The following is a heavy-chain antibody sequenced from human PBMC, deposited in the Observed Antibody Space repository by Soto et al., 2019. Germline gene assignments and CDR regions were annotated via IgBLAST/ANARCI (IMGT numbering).Heavy chain of an antibody. V-gene: IGHV1-69*05. J-gene: IGHJ6*02. Sequence: QVQLVQSGAEVKKPGSSMKVSCKASGGTFSSYAISWVRQAPGQGLEWRGGIIPIFGTADYAQKFHGRGTITPDESTSTADMELSSLRSEDTAVYYCARGITGTVTYYYGLDVWGQGTTVTVSS. CDR2: IIPIFGTA. CDR1: GGTFSSYA. CDR3: ARGITGTVTYYYGLDV. D-gene: IGHD1-20*01.